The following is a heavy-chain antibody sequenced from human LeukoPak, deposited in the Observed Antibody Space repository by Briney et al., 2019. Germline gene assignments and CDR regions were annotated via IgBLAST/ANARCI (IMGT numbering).Heavy chain of an antibody. Sequence: GGSLTLSCAASGFTFSTYSMNWVRQAPGKGLEWISYMSSISSTIAYADSVKGRFTISRDNAKNSLYLQMNSLRDEDTAVYYCARHDYGGNSGDYWGQGTLVTVSS. V-gene: IGHV3-48*02. J-gene: IGHJ4*02. D-gene: IGHD4-23*01. CDR1: GFTFSTYS. CDR2: MSSISSTI. CDR3: ARHDYGGNSGDY.